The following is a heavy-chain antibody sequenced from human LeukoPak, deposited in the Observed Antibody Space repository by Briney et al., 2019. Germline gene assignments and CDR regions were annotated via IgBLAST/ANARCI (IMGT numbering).Heavy chain of an antibody. D-gene: IGHD6-19*01. V-gene: IGHV3-23*01. J-gene: IGHJ4*02. CDR3: AKDGYSSGWYDY. CDR2: ISGSGGST. CDR1: GFTFSGYA. Sequence: PGGSLRLSCAASGFTFSGYAMSWVRQAPGKWLEWVSTISGSGGSTYYADSVKGRFTISRDNSKNTLYLQMNSLRAEDTAVYYCAKDGYSSGWYDYWGQRTLVTVSS.